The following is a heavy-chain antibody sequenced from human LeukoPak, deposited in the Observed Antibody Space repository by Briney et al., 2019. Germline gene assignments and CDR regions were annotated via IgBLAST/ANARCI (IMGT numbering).Heavy chain of an antibody. CDR2: INPNSGGT. CDR3: ARGYYGSVWFDP. Sequence: ASVKVSCKASGYTFTGYYMHWVRQAPGQGLEWIGWINPNSGGTNYAQKFQGRVTRTRDTSISTAYMELSRLRSDDTAVYYCARGYYGSVWFDPWGQGTLVTVSS. CDR1: GYTFTGYY. V-gene: IGHV1-2*02. D-gene: IGHD3-10*01. J-gene: IGHJ5*02.